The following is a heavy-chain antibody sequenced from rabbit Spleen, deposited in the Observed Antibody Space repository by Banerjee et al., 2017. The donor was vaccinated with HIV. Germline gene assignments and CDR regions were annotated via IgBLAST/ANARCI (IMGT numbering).Heavy chain of an antibody. CDR2: IHGDSGSA. D-gene: IGHD8-1*01. CDR3: ARDTGSSFSSYGMDL. V-gene: IGHV1S40*01. Sequence: QSLEESGGDLVKPGASLTLTCAASGFSFSSVYYMGWVRQAPGKGLELIAYIHGDSGSAYYASWAKGRFTISKTSSTTVTLQMTSLTVADTATYFCARDTGSSFSSYGMDLWGPGTLVTVS. J-gene: IGHJ6*01. CDR1: GFSFSSVYY.